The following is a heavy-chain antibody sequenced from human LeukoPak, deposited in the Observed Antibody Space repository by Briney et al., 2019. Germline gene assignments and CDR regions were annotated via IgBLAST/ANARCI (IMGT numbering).Heavy chain of an antibody. Sequence: GGSLRLSCAASGFTFSSYAMSWVRQAPGKGLEWVSAISGSGGSTYYADSVKGRFTISRDNSKNTLYLQMNSLRAEDTAVYYCAKDMGTGYYYDSSGYIPDYWGQGTLVTVSS. V-gene: IGHV3-23*01. CDR3: AKDMGTGYYYDSSGYIPDY. CDR2: ISGSGGST. CDR1: GFTFSSYA. D-gene: IGHD3-22*01. J-gene: IGHJ4*02.